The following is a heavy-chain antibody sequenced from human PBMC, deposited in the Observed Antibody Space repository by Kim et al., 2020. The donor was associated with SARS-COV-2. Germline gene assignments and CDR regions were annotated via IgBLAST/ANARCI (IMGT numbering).Heavy chain of an antibody. V-gene: IGHV4-31*02. CDR3: ARDRFSALGY. D-gene: IGHD3-10*01. Sequence: STYYNPSLKSRVTISVDTSKNQFSLKLSSVTAADTAVYYCARDRFSALGYWGQGTLVTVSS. J-gene: IGHJ4*02. CDR2: ST.